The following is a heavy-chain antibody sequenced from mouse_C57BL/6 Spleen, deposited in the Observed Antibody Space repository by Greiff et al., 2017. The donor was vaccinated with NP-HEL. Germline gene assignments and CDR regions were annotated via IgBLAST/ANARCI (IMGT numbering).Heavy chain of an antibody. CDR1: GYTFTDYE. V-gene: IGHV1-15*01. CDR3: TIYDCYPCAMDY. J-gene: IGHJ4*01. Sequence: QVQLQQSGAELVRPGASVTLSCKASGYTFTDYEMHWVKQTPGQGLEWIGAIDPENGGTAYNQKFKGKAILTADKSSSTAYMELRSLTSEDSAVYYCTIYDCYPCAMDYWGQGTSVTVSS. D-gene: IGHD2-3*01. CDR2: IDPENGGT.